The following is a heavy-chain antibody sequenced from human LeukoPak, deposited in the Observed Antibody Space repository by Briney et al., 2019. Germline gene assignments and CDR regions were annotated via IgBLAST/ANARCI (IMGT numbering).Heavy chain of an antibody. J-gene: IGHJ3*02. Sequence: PGGSLRLSCAASGFTISNNYMHWVRQAPGKGLEWVSVVYAGASTYYADSVKGRFIISRDNSKNTLYLQMNSLRAEDTAVYYCAKTLSGIFGAFDIWGQGTMVTVSS. CDR1: GFTISNNY. D-gene: IGHD3-3*02. V-gene: IGHV3-53*01. CDR3: AKTLSGIFGAFDI. CDR2: VYAGAST.